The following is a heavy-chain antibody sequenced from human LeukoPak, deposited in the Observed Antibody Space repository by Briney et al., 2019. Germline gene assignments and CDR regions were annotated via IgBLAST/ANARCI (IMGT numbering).Heavy chain of an antibody. J-gene: IGHJ5*02. V-gene: IGHV1-69*05. Sequence: ASVKVSCKASGGTFNNYAISWVRQARGQGLEWMGGVIPVFATTNYTQTFQGRVTITTDESTNTVYMELRNLTSDDTAVYYCARSCLVFNWFDPWGQGTQVTVSS. CDR3: ARSCLVFNWFDP. D-gene: IGHD6-19*01. CDR2: VIPVFATT. CDR1: GGTFNNYA.